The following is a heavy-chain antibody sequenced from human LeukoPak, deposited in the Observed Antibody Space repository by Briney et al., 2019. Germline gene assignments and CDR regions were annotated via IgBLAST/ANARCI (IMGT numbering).Heavy chain of an antibody. J-gene: IGHJ4*02. D-gene: IGHD6-13*01. Sequence: GGSLRLSCAASGFTFSSYAMSWVRQAPGKGLEWVSAISGSGGSTCYADSVKGRITISRDNSKNTLYLQMNSLRAEDTAVYYCAKDRLAAAMNPATELDYWGQGTLVTVSS. V-gene: IGHV3-23*01. CDR2: ISGSGGST. CDR3: AKDRLAAAMNPATELDY. CDR1: GFTFSSYA.